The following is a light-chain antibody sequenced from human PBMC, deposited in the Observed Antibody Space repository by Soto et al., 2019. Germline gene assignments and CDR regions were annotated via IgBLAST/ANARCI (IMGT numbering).Light chain of an antibody. CDR1: QNIDNY. CDR3: QQNYSSPRT. Sequence: DIQMTQSPSSLSASVGDRVTITCRTSQNIDNYLNWYQQESGRAPKLLIYTASNLQSGVPSRFSGSGSGTDFTLTISSLQPEDFATYYCQQNYSSPRTFGQGTTVEI. J-gene: IGKJ1*01. CDR2: TAS. V-gene: IGKV1-39*01.